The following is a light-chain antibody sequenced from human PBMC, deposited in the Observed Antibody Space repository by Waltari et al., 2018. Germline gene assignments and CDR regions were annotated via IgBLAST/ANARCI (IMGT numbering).Light chain of an antibody. Sequence: DIQMTQTPSPLSAAVRDRVSITCRTSQNIDHYLNWYHQKSGEAPKLLIYAASTLQRGVPSRFRGSGSGTNFTLTINSLQPEDFGTYYCQQIHTSPPWTFGPGTKLEVK. V-gene: IGKV1-39*01. CDR1: QNIDHY. CDR2: AAS. CDR3: QQIHTSPPWT. J-gene: IGKJ1*01.